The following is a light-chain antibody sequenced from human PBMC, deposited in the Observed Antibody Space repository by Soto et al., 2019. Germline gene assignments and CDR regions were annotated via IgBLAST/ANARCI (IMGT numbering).Light chain of an antibody. CDR3: SSYTTRSTPLYV. J-gene: IGLJ1*01. CDR2: EGT. V-gene: IGLV2-14*02. CDR1: SSDVGSYNL. Sequence: QSVLTQPASVSASPGQSITIPCTGTSSDVGSYNLVSWFQQHPGKVPKLLIYEGTKRPSGLSDRFSGSKSGNTASLTISGLQSEDEADYYCSSYTTRSTPLYVFGIGTKVTVL.